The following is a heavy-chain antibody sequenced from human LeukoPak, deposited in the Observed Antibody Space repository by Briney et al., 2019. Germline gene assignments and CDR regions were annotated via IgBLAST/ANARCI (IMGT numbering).Heavy chain of an antibody. Sequence: SETLSLTCTVSGGSISSYYWSWIRQPPGKGLEWIGYFYYSGSTNYNPSLKSRVTISVDTSKNQFSLKLSSVTAADTAVYYCAAVARTLVFDYWGQGTLVTVSS. V-gene: IGHV4-59*01. CDR2: FYYSGST. J-gene: IGHJ4*02. CDR1: GGSISSYY. CDR3: AAVARTLVFDY. D-gene: IGHD1-14*01.